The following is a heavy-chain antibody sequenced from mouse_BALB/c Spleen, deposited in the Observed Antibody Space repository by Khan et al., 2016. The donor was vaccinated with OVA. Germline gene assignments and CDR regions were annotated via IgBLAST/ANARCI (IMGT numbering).Heavy chain of an antibody. CDR3: TRHGYVAWFTY. D-gene: IGHD2-2*01. Sequence: EVQLQQSGPELMKPGASVKISCKASGYSFTTYYIHWVLQSHGKSLDWIGYIDPFSGDTTYNQKFKGKATLTVDKSSSTAYIHLNTLSSEYSSVYYCTRHGYVAWFTYWGPGTLVTVSA. CDR1: GYSFTTYY. J-gene: IGHJ3*01. CDR2: IDPFSGDT. V-gene: IGHV1S135*01.